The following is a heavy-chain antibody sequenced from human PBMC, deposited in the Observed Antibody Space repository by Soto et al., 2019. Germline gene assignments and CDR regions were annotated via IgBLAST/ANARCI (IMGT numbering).Heavy chain of an antibody. J-gene: IGHJ5*02. CDR1: GGSISSGGYS. CDR3: ARHAFRYYYDSSGPYDR. D-gene: IGHD3-22*01. CDR2: IYHSGST. Sequence: PSETLSLTCAVSGGSISSGGYSCSWIRQPPGKGLEWIGYIYHSGSTNYNPSLKSRVTISVDTSKNQFSLKLSSVTAADTAVYYCARHAFRYYYDSSGPYDRWGQGTLVTVSS. V-gene: IGHV4-30-2*01.